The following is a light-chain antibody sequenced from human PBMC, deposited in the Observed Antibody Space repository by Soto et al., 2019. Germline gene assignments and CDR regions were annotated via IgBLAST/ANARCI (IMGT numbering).Light chain of an antibody. V-gene: IGLV2-8*01. Sequence: QSALTQPPSASGSPGQSVTISCTGTSSDVGGYNYVSWYQQHPGKAPKLIIYEVYKRPSGVPDRFSGSKSGNTAALTVSGLQAEDKADYYCSSYVGTNSYVFGTGTKSPS. CDR1: SSDVGGYNY. CDR3: SSYVGTNSYV. CDR2: EVY. J-gene: IGLJ1*01.